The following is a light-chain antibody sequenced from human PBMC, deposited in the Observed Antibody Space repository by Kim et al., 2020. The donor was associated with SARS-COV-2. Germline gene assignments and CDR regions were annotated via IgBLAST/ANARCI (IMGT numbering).Light chain of an antibody. V-gene: IGLV3-1*01. CDR2: QDS. CDR3: QAWDSSTAV. J-gene: IGLJ3*02. CDR1: KLGDKY. Sequence: VSPGQTASITCSGDKLGDKYACWYQQKPGQSPVLVIYQDSKRPSGIPERFSGSNSGNTATLTISGTQAMDEADYYCQAWDSSTAVFGGGTQMTVL.